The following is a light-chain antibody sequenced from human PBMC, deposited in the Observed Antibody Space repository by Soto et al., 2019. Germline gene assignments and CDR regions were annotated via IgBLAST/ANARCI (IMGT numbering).Light chain of an antibody. Sequence: DIPMTQSPSSLSASVQDSVTITCRASQVIGKYLAWYQQKPGKVPKLLIQAASTLQSGVPSRFSGSGSGTDFTLTINNLQPEDVATYYCQRYNAAPFTFGPGTKVDIK. J-gene: IGKJ3*01. CDR2: AAS. CDR1: QVIGKY. V-gene: IGKV1-27*01. CDR3: QRYNAAPFT.